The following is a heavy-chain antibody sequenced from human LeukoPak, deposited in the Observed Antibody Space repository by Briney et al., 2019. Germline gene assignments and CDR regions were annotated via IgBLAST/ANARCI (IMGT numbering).Heavy chain of an antibody. Sequence: GGSLRLSCAASGFTFDDYAMHWVRQAPGKGLEWVSGISWNSGSLGYADSVKGRFTISRDNARNSLYLQMNSLRAEDMALYYCAKGGDYYYYYYMDVWGKGTTVTVSS. CDR3: AKGGDYYYYYYMDV. CDR1: GFTFDDYA. J-gene: IGHJ6*03. V-gene: IGHV3-9*03. CDR2: ISWNSGSL.